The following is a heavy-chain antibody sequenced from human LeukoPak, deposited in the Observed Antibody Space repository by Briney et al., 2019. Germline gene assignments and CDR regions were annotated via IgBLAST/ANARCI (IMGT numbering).Heavy chain of an antibody. CDR1: GFTFSSYS. D-gene: IGHD2-2*01. CDR3: AKDHCSSTSCYWFDP. CDR2: ISSSSSYI. J-gene: IGHJ5*02. Sequence: PGGSLRLSCAASGFTFSSYSMNWVRQAPGKGLEWVSSISSSSSYIYYADSVKGRFTISRDNSKNTLYLQMNSLRAEDTAVYYCAKDHCSSTSCYWFDPWGQGTLVTVSS. V-gene: IGHV3-21*01.